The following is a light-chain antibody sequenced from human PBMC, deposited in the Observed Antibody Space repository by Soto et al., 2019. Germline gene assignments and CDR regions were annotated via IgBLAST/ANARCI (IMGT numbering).Light chain of an antibody. CDR1: QSVLYSSSNKNY. V-gene: IGKV4-1*01. CDR2: WAS. J-gene: IGKJ1*01. Sequence: DIVMTQSPDSLAVSLGERATINCRSSQSVLYSSSNKNYLAWYQQKPGQPPKLLIYWASTRESGVPDRFSGSGSGTDFTLTISSLQAEDVAVYYCQQYCSSPWTFGQGTKVVIK. CDR3: QQYCSSPWT.